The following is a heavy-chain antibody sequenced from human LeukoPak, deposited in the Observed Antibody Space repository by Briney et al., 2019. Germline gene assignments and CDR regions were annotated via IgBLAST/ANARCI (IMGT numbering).Heavy chain of an antibody. V-gene: IGHV4-31*03. Sequence: PSETLSLTCTVSGGSISSGGYYWSWIRQHPGKGLEWIGYIYYSGSTYYNPSLKSRVTISVDTSKNQFSLKLSSVTAADTAVYYCARDRYSGTYWGYFDYWGQGTLVTVSS. J-gene: IGHJ4*02. CDR3: ARDRYSGTYWGYFDY. D-gene: IGHD1-26*01. CDR2: IYYSGST. CDR1: GGSISSGGYY.